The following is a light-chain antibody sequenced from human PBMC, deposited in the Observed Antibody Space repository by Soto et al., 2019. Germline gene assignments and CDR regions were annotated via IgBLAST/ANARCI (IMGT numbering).Light chain of an antibody. J-gene: IGLJ1*01. CDR2: ANS. CDR1: TSNIGAGYD. V-gene: IGLV1-40*01. CDR3: QSYDTSLSGSCV. Sequence: QSVLTQPPSVSGAPGRRVIVSCTGSTSNIGAGYDVHWYQQLPGTSPKLLIFANSNRPSGVPDRFSASRSGSSASLTITGLQAEDEADYYCQSYDTSLSGSCVFGSGTKVTVL.